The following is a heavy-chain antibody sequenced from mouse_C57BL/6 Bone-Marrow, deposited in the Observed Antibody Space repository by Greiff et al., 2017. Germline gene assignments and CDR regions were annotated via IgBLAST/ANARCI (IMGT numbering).Heavy chain of an antibody. Sequence: EVQLQQSGPELVKPGASVKISCKASGYTFTDYYMNWVKQSHGKSLEWIGDINPNNGGTSYNQKLKGKATLTVDKSSSTAYMEFRSLTSEDSAVYYCARDYYGSSWYFDYWGQGTILTVSS. CDR1: GYTFTDYY. CDR2: INPNNGGT. CDR3: ARDYYGSSWYFDY. D-gene: IGHD1-1*01. V-gene: IGHV1-26*01. J-gene: IGHJ2*01.